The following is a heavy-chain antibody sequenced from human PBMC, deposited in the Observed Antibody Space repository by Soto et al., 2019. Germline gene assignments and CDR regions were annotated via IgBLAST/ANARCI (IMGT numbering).Heavy chain of an antibody. Sequence: PSETLSLTCAVYGGSFSGYYWSWIRQPPGKGLEWIGEINHSGSTNYNPSLKSRVTISVDTSKNQFSLKLSSVTAADTAVYYCATGGLVTYFDYWGQGTLVTVSS. CDR3: ATGGLVTYFDY. D-gene: IGHD2-21*02. CDR1: GGSFSGYY. V-gene: IGHV4-34*01. CDR2: INHSGST. J-gene: IGHJ4*02.